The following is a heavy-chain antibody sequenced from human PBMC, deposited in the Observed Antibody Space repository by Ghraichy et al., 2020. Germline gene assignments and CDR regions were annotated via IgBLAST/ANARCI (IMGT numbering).Heavy chain of an antibody. Sequence: GGSLRLSCAVSGFTFSTCTMTWVRQAPGKGLEWVSGISASGDKTYYADSVKGRFTISRDNPKNTLYLEMNSLRAEDTAVYYCAEGRGLVSPDDSWGQGTLVTVSS. CDR2: ISASGDKT. V-gene: IGHV3-23*01. CDR3: AEGRGLVSPDDS. CDR1: GFTFSTCT. J-gene: IGHJ4*02. D-gene: IGHD6-19*01.